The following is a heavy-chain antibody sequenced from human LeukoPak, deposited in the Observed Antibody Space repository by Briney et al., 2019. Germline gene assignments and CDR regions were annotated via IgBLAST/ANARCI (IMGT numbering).Heavy chain of an antibody. CDR2: ISTSGSTI. Sequence: TGGSLRLSCAASGFTFSDYYMSWIRQAPGKGLEWVSYISTSGSTIYYADSVRGRFTISRDNAKNSLYLQMNSPRADDTAVYYCAHLGGMVIQNWGQGTLVTVSS. J-gene: IGHJ1*01. D-gene: IGHD3-16*01. V-gene: IGHV3-11*04. CDR1: GFTFSDYY. CDR3: AHLGGMVIQN.